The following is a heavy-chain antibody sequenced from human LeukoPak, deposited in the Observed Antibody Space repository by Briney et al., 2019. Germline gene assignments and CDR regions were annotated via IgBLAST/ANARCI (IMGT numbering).Heavy chain of an antibody. J-gene: IGHJ3*02. CDR3: ARVIIVGATGI. D-gene: IGHD1-26*01. CDR2: ISSGGSTV. Sequence: GGSLRLSCSASGFTFSSYEMNWVRQAPGKGLEWVSYISSGGSTVHYADSVKGRFTISRDNAKNSLYLQMNSLRAEDTAVYYCARVIIVGATGIWGQGTMVTVSS. V-gene: IGHV3-48*03. CDR1: GFTFSSYE.